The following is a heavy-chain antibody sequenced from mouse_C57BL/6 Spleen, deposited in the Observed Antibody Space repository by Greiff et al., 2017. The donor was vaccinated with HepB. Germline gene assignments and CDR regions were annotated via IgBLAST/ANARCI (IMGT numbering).Heavy chain of an antibody. Sequence: EVMLVESGGGLVQPGGSMKLSCAASGFTFSDAWMDWVRQSPEKGLEWVAEIRNKANNHATYYAESVKGRFTISRDDSKSSVYLQMNSLRAEDTGIYYCTELGRGHWYFDVWGTGTTVTVSS. V-gene: IGHV6-6*01. D-gene: IGHD4-1*01. CDR2: IRNKANNHAT. CDR1: GFTFSDAW. CDR3: TELGRGHWYFDV. J-gene: IGHJ1*03.